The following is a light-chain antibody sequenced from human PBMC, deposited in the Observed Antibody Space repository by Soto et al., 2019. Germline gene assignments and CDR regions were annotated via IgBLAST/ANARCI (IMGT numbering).Light chain of an antibody. CDR2: TTT. CDR1: QSIGRY. J-gene: IGKJ3*01. Sequence: DIQMTQSPSSLSASVGDRVTITCRASQSIGRYLNWYKQKPGKAPSLLISTTTTLQSEVPSRFSGSGSGTDFTLTITSLQPEDFATYYCQQTYSTLFTFGPGTKVDIK. V-gene: IGKV1-39*01. CDR3: QQTYSTLFT.